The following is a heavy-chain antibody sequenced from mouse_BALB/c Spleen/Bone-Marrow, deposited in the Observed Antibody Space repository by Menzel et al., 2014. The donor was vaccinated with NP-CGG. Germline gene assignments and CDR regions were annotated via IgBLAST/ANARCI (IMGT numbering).Heavy chain of an antibody. CDR1: GLTFSDYY. CDR2: ISDGGSYT. CDR3: ARVSYDYFDY. J-gene: IGHJ2*01. D-gene: IGHD2-4*01. Sequence: EVQVVESGGGLVKPGGSLKLSCAASGLTFSDYYMYWVRQTPEKRLEWVATISDGGSYTYYPDSVKGRFTISRDNAKNNLYLQMSSLKSEDTAMYYCARVSYDYFDYWGQGTTLTVSS. V-gene: IGHV5-4*02.